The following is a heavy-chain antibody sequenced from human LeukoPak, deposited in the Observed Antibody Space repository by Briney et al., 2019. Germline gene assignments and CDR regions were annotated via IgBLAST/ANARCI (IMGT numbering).Heavy chain of an antibody. Sequence: GGSLRLSCAASGFTFSTYGMHWVRQAPGKGLEWVAFIRYDGSNKYYADSVKGRFTISRDNSKNTLYLQMNSLRAEDTAVYYCAKGVRGWTNIDYWGQGTLVTVSS. V-gene: IGHV3-30*02. D-gene: IGHD4-23*01. CDR2: IRYDGSNK. J-gene: IGHJ4*02. CDR1: GFTFSTYG. CDR3: AKGVRGWTNIDY.